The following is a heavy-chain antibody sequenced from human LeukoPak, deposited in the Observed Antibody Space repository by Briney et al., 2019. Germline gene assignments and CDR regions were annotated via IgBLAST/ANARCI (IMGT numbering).Heavy chain of an antibody. Sequence: PSETLSLTCTASGVSISSVSYYWDWIRQPPGKGLEWIGSIYHSGSTYYNPSLRSRVTISVDMSKNQFSLKLSSVTAADTAVYYCARRLLSGETLDYWGQGALVTVSS. V-gene: IGHV4-39*01. J-gene: IGHJ4*02. D-gene: IGHD3-3*01. CDR1: GVSISSVSYY. CDR2: IYHSGST. CDR3: ARRLLSGETLDY.